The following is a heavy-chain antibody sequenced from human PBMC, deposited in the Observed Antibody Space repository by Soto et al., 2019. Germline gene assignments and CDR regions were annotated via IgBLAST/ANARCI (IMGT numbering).Heavy chain of an antibody. D-gene: IGHD3-10*01. J-gene: IGHJ3*02. V-gene: IGHV4-59*08. CDR2: MYHSGST. Sequence: SETLSLTCTVSGGSISSYDWSWMRQPPGKGLEFIGSMYHSGSTNYNPSLKSRVPTSVDTSKNQFSLKLSSVTAADTAVYYCAGHGGITLVRGVLTAFDIWGPGTMVTVSS. CDR1: GGSISSYD. CDR3: AGHGGITLVRGVLTAFDI.